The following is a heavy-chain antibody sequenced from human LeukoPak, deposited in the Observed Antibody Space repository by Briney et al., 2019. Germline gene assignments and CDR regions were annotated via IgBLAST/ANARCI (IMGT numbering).Heavy chain of an antibody. CDR1: GGSITGYY. V-gene: IGHV4-4*07. D-gene: IGHD3-22*01. CDR3: ARDINGYYYDSHGYYPTDL. CDR2: MDPKGTT. Sequence: SETLSLTCTVSGGSITGYYWNWIRQPAGKGLEWIGRMDPKGTTSYNPSLKSRVTMSVDTSKNQFSLKLKSVTAADTAVYYCARDINGYYYDSHGYYPTDLWGQGTLVTVSS. J-gene: IGHJ5*02.